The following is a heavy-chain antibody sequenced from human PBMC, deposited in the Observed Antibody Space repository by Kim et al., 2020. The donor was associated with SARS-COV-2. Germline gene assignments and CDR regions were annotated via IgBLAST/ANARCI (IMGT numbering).Heavy chain of an antibody. J-gene: IGHJ4*01. CDR1: GGSISSSSLY. V-gene: IGHV4-39*03. D-gene: IGHD3-10*02. Sequence: SETLSLTCSVSGGSISSSSLYWNWIRQPPGNGPEWIGNMFYRRSTDYNPSLKSRVTLSADSSMNQVSLRLNSVTAADTAVYYCVGERALFGEFFRGHGTLVTVSS. CDR3: VGERALFGEFF. CDR2: MFYRRST.